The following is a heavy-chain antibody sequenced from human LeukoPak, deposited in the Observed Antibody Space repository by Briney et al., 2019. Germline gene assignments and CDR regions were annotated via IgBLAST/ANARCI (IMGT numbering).Heavy chain of an antibody. CDR3: ARDSGYSYADDY. V-gene: IGHV3-48*02. J-gene: IGHJ4*02. D-gene: IGHD5-18*01. CDR1: GFTFRSYA. CDR2: ITYNSGTI. Sequence: GGSLRLSCAASGFTFRSYAMQWVRQAPGKGLEWVSYITYNSGTIFYADSVKGRFTISRDNAKDSLYLQMSSLRDEVTAVYYCARDSGYSYADDYRGQGTLVTVSS.